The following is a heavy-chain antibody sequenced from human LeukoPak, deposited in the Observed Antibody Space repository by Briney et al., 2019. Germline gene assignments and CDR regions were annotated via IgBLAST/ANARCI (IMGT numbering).Heavy chain of an antibody. V-gene: IGHV4-39*01. J-gene: IGHJ5*02. Sequence: SETLSLTCTVSGGSISSSSYYWGWIRQPPGKGLEWIGSIYYSGSTYYNPSLKSRVTISVDTSKNQFSLKLSSVTAADTAVYYCARLRGSGSNWFDPWGQGTLVTVSS. D-gene: IGHD5-12*01. CDR2: IYYSGST. CDR1: GGSISSSSYY. CDR3: ARLRGSGSNWFDP.